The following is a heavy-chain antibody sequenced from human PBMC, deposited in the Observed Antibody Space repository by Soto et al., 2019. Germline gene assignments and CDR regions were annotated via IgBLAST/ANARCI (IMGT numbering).Heavy chain of an antibody. J-gene: IGHJ6*02. CDR3: ARDRLVPYGYGMAV. D-gene: IGHD2-2*01. CDR1: GFTFRSYG. V-gene: IGHV3-33*01. CDR2: IWFDGSKK. Sequence: QMQLLESGGGVVQPGRSLRLSCAASGFTFRSYGIHWVRQAPGKGLVWVALIWFDGSKKYYVDSVKGRFAVSRDNSKNTLYLQMNSLSVEDTAVYYCARDRLVPYGYGMAVWGQGTTVTVYS.